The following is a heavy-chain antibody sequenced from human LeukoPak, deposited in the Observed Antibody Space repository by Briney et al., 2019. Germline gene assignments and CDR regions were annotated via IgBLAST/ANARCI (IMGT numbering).Heavy chain of an antibody. CDR1: GGSISSSSYY. D-gene: IGHD3-16*01. CDR2: IYYSGST. J-gene: IGHJ1*01. Sequence: PSETLSLTCTVSGGSISSSSYYWGWIRQPPGKGLEWIGSIYYSGSTYYNPSLKSRVTISADTSKNQCSLKLTSVTAADTAVYYCARQRNYVSGAEYFEHWGQGTLVTVSS. V-gene: IGHV4-39*01. CDR3: ARQRNYVSGAEYFEH.